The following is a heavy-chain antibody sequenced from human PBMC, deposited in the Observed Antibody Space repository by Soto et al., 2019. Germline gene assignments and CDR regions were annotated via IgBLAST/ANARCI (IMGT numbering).Heavy chain of an antibody. V-gene: IGHV3-23*04. J-gene: IGHJ1*01. CDR3: AKRRLNTITSLSDF. CDR1: GFSFSDYG. CDR2: ISGNKMTT. D-gene: IGHD2-2*01. Sequence: EIQLVESGGGLAQPGGSLRLSCVASGFSFSDYGMSWVRQSPQKTLEWVASISGNKMTTFYPDSVKGGFFISRDNSDDTLHLQMNSLTAADTAIYYCAKRRLNTITSLSDFWAPGGQATVSS.